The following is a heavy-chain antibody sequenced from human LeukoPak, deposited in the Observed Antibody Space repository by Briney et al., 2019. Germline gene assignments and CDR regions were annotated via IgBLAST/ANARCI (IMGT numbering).Heavy chain of an antibody. CDR2: ISSSSSTI. CDR1: GFTFSSYS. D-gene: IGHD3-10*01. J-gene: IGHJ4*02. CDR3: ARDAESRYFDY. Sequence: EGSLRLSCAASGFTFSSYSMNWVRQAPGKGLEWVSYISSSSSTIYYADSVKGRFTISRDNAKNSLYLQMNSLRAEDTAVYYCARDAESRYFDYWGQGTLVTVSS. V-gene: IGHV3-48*01.